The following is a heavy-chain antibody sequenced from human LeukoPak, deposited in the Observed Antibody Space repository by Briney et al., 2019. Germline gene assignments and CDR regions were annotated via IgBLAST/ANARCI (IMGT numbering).Heavy chain of an antibody. CDR3: ARAGLGTMVRGLDWFDP. J-gene: IGHJ5*02. CDR2: ISANNGDT. Sequence: ASVKVSCKASGYTFTSYGISWVRQAPGQGLEWMGWISANNGDTHYAQSLQGRVTMTTDTSTSTAYMELRSLRSDDTAVYYCARAGLGTMVRGLDWFDPWGQGTLVTVSS. CDR1: GYTFTSYG. D-gene: IGHD3-10*01. V-gene: IGHV1-18*01.